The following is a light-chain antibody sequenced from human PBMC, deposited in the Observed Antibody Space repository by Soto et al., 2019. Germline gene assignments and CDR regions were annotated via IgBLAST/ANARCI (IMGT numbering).Light chain of an antibody. CDR1: QSVSSNY. Sequence: EIVSTERPVGQCFCPLETATLXCKASQSVSSNYLAWYQQKPGQAPRLLIYGASSRATGIPDKFSGSGSGTDFSLTISRLEPEDVAVYYCQHYDKSLLTFGGGTKVDIK. J-gene: IGKJ4*01. CDR3: QHYDKSLLT. V-gene: IGKV3-20*01. CDR2: GAS.